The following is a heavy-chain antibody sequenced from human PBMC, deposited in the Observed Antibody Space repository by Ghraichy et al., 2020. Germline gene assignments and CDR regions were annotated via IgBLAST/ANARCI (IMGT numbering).Heavy chain of an antibody. CDR3: AKDSRYSSGWYGDY. V-gene: IGHV3-30*02. CDR2: IRYDGSNK. CDR1: GFTFSSYG. D-gene: IGHD6-19*01. J-gene: IGHJ4*02. Sequence: LSLTCAASGFTFSSYGMHWVRQAPGKGLEWVAFIRYDGSNKYYADSVKGRFTISRDNSKNTLYLQMNSLRAEDTAVYYCAKDSRYSSGWYGDYWGQGTLVTVSS.